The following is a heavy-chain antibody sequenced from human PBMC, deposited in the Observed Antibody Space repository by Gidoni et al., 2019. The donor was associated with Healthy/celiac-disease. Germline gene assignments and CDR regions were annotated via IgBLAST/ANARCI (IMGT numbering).Heavy chain of an antibody. V-gene: IGHV4-59*01. J-gene: IGHJ4*02. Sequence: QVQLQESGPGLVKPSETLSLTCPVSGGSISSYYWSWIRQPPGKGLEWIGYIYYSGSTNYNPSLKSRVTISVDTSKNQFSLKLSSVTAADTAVYYCAREWGWGVGAARYFDYWGQGTLVTVSS. D-gene: IGHD1-26*01. CDR1: GGSISSYY. CDR3: AREWGWGVGAARYFDY. CDR2: IYYSGST.